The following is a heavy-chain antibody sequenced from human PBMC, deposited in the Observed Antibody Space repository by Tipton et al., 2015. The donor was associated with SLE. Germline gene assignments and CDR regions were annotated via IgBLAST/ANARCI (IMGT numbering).Heavy chain of an antibody. CDR1: GFTFDDYA. J-gene: IGHJ2*01. V-gene: IGHV3-9*01. D-gene: IGHD2-15*01. CDR3: ARDVAALKGWYFDL. CDR2: ISWNSGSI. Sequence: SLRLSCAASGFTFDDYAMHWVRQAPGKGLEWVSGISWNSGSIGYADSVKGRFTISRDNSKNTLYLQMNSLRAEDTAVYYCARDVAALKGWYFDLWGRGTLVTVSS.